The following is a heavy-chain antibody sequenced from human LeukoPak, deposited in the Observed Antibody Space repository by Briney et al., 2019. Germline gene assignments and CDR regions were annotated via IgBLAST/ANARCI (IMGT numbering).Heavy chain of an antibody. D-gene: IGHD3-22*01. Sequence: GGSLRLSCAASGFTFSSYGMHWVRQAPGKGLEWVAFIRYDGSNKYYADSVKGRFTISRDNSKNTLYLQMNSLRAEDTAVYYCAKDYYDSSGQAIDYWGQGTLVSVSS. J-gene: IGHJ4*02. V-gene: IGHV3-30*02. CDR1: GFTFSSYG. CDR3: AKDYYDSSGQAIDY. CDR2: IRYDGSNK.